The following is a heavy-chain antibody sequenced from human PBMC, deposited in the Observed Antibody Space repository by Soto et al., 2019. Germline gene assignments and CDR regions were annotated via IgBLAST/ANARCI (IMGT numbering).Heavy chain of an antibody. Sequence: GGSLRLSCAASGFTFSSYAMHWVRQAPGKGLEWVAVISYDGSNKYYADSVKGRFTISRDNSKNTLYLQMNSLRAEDTAVYYCARDQLAAADAFGIWGQGTMVTVSS. D-gene: IGHD6-13*01. CDR3: ARDQLAAADAFGI. V-gene: IGHV3-30-3*01. CDR1: GFTFSSYA. J-gene: IGHJ3*02. CDR2: ISYDGSNK.